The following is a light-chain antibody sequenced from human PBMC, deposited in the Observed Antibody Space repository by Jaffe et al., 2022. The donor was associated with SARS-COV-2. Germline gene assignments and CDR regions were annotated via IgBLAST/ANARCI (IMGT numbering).Light chain of an antibody. CDR3: CSYATSRNWV. V-gene: IGLV2-23*01. J-gene: IGLJ3*02. CDR1: SSDVGSYNL. Sequence: QSALTQPASVSGSPGQSITISCTGTSSDVGSYNLVSWYQQHPGKVPKLIIYEGSKRPSGVSNRFSGSKSGNTASLTISGLQAEDEADYYCCSYATSRNWVFGGGTKLTVL. CDR2: EGS.